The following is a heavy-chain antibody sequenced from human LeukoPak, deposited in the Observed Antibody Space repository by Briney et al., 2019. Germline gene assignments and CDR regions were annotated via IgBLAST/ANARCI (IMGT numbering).Heavy chain of an antibody. CDR3: ARDRYYGSGTYHNAGGCFDY. J-gene: IGHJ4*02. Sequence: GALRLSCAASGFTFSSYWVHWVRQAPGKGLVWVSRISPDGSSALYADSVKGRFTISRDNAKNSLYLQMNSLRGEDTAVYYCARDRYYGSGTYHNAGGCFDYWGQGILVTVSS. CDR1: GFTFSSYW. CDR2: ISPDGSSA. V-gene: IGHV3-74*01. D-gene: IGHD3-10*01.